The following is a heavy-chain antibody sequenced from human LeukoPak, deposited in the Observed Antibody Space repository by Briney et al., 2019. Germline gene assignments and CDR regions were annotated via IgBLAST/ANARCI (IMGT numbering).Heavy chain of an antibody. D-gene: IGHD4-17*01. CDR2: IYHSGST. CDR3: ARDHGAQDY. J-gene: IGHJ4*02. V-gene: IGHV4-30-2*01. CDR1: GGSISSGGYY. Sequence: SETLSLTCTVSGGSISSGGYYWSWIRQPPGKGLEWIGYIYHSGSTYYNPSLKSRVTISVDRSKNQFSLKLSSVTAADTAVYYCARDHGAQDYWGQGTLVTVSS.